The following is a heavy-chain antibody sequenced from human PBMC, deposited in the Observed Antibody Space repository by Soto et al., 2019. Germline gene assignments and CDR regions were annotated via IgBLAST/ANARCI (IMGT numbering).Heavy chain of an antibody. CDR2: IGVSDGSR. D-gene: IGHD7-27*01. Sequence: XGCLRLSCAASGFTFSAYSMCWVRQPPGKGLEWVSSIGVSDGSRYYADSVKGRFSISRDNSENTVYLQMNGLRAEDTAVYYCVKHTQAWRQVWGYDDWGQGVQVTVSS. CDR3: VKHTQAWRQVWGYDD. CDR1: GFTFSAYS. J-gene: IGHJ4*02. V-gene: IGHV3-23*01.